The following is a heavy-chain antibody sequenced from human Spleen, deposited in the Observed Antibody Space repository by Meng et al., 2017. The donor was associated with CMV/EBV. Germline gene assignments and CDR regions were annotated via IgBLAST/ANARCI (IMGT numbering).Heavy chain of an antibody. CDR1: GGSVSSGSYY. Sequence: SETLSLTCTVSGGSVSSGSYYWSWIRQPPGKGLEWIGNVYYSGSTNYNPSLKSRVTISVDTSKNQFSLKLSSVTAADTAVYYCARGGYPYYFDYWGQGTQVTVSS. CDR2: VYYSGST. CDR3: ARGGYPYYFDY. J-gene: IGHJ4*02. V-gene: IGHV4-61*01. D-gene: IGHD3-16*02.